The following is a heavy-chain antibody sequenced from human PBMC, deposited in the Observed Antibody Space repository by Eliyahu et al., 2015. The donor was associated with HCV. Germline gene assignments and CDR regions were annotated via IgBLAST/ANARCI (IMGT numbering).Heavy chain of an antibody. CDR2: FYYGGDT. Sequence: QLQLQESGPGLVKPSETLSLTCTVSGGSISSSNSHWGWIRQPPGEGLEWIGSFYYGGDTYYNPSLKSRVTISVDTSKNQFSLRLTSATAVDAAVYFCARSSSSQGFTNWFDPWGQGILVTVSS. CDR3: ARSSSSQGFTNWFDP. V-gene: IGHV4-39*01. CDR1: GGSISSSNSH. D-gene: IGHD6-13*01. J-gene: IGHJ5*02.